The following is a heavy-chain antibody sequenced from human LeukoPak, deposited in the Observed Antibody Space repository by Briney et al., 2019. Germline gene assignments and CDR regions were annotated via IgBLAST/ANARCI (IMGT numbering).Heavy chain of an antibody. D-gene: IGHD3-10*01. J-gene: IGHJ3*02. V-gene: IGHV1-18*01. CDR1: GYTFTSYG. CDR3: ARNLWFGESSDAFDM. Sequence: ASVKVSCKASGYTFTSYGISWVRQAPGQGLEWMGWISVYNGNPNYAQKLQGRVTMTRDTSISTAYMDMSSLRSDDTAVYYCARNLWFGESSDAFDMWGQGTMVTVSS. CDR2: ISVYNGNP.